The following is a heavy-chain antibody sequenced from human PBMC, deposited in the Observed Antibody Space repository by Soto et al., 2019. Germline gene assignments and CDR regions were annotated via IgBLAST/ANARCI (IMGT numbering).Heavy chain of an antibody. CDR3: ASSPYVWGSYRYNYFDY. V-gene: IGHV1-45*02. J-gene: IGHJ4*02. CDR2: ITPFNGNT. Sequence: SVKVSCKASGYTFTYRYLHWVRQAPGQALEWMGWITPFNGNTNYAQKFQDRVTITRDRSMSTAYMELSSLRSEDTAMYYCASSPYVWGSYRYNYFDYWGRGTLVTVSS. CDR1: GYTFTYRY. D-gene: IGHD3-16*02.